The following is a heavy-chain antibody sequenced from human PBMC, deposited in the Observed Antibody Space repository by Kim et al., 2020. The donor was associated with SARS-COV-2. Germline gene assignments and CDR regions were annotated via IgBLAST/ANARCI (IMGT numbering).Heavy chain of an antibody. J-gene: IGHJ3*02. CDR2: KWNN. D-gene: IGHD6-13*01. CDR3: ARGIALGI. V-gene: IGHV6-1*01. Sequence: KWNNDYAVSVKSRITISPDTSRNQFALQLNSVTPEDTALYYCARGIALGIWGQGTMVTVSS.